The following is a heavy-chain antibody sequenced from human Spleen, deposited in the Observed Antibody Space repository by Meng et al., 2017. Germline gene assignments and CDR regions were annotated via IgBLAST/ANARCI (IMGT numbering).Heavy chain of an antibody. CDR3: ARGQRFLEWYIDS. V-gene: IGHV1-2*02. D-gene: IGHD3-3*01. CDR1: GYTFTGYF. Sequence: ASVKVSCKASGYTFTGYFMLWVRQAPGQGLEWMGWINPNSGGTNYAQKFQGRVTISADESTSTVYMELSSLRSEDTAVYYCARGQRFLEWYIDSWGQETLVTVSS. J-gene: IGHJ4*02. CDR2: INPNSGGT.